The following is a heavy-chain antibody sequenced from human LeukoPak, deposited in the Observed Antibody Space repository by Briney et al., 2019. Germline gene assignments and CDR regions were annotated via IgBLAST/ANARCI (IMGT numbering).Heavy chain of an antibody. CDR3: ARQNRYDIYYFDY. J-gene: IGHJ4*02. D-gene: IGHD3/OR15-3a*01. CDR2: IYHSGSN. CDR1: GYSISSGYY. Sequence: SETLSLTCAVSGYSISSGYYWGWIRPPPGKGLEWIGSIYHSGSNYYNPSLKSRVTISGDTSKNQFSLKLSSVTAADTAVYYCARQNRYDIYYFDYWGQGTLVTVSS. V-gene: IGHV4-38-2*01.